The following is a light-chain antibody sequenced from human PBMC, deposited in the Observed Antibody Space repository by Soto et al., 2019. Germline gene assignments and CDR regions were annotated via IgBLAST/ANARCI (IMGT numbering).Light chain of an antibody. V-gene: IGKV3-20*01. J-gene: IGKJ4*01. CDR3: QQYGNSLT. Sequence: EVVLTQSPGTLSLSPGEGATLSCGASQPVNSNYLAWYQQKPGQAPRLVISGTSNRATGIPDRFSGTGSGTDFTLIIRRLEPEDFAMYYCQQYGNSLTFGGGTQV. CDR2: GTS. CDR1: QPVNSNY.